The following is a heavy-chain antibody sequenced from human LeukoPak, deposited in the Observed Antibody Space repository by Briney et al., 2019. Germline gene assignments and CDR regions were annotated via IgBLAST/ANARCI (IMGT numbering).Heavy chain of an antibody. J-gene: IGHJ5*02. Sequence: PGGSLRLSCAASGFTFNSYAMSWVRQTPGKGLEWVSGVSGSGDSTHYADSVKGRFTISRDTSKNTLYLQINSLRVEDTAVYYCIVFGDSNHWGQGTLVTVSS. V-gene: IGHV3-23*01. CDR1: GFTFNSYA. CDR3: IVFGDSNH. CDR2: VSGSGDST. D-gene: IGHD4-17*01.